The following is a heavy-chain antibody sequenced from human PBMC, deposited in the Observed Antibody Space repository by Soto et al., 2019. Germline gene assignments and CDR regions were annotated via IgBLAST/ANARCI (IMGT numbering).Heavy chain of an antibody. D-gene: IGHD3-9*01. V-gene: IGHV3-53*02. J-gene: IGHJ4*02. CDR2: IYSGGNT. Sequence: EVQLVETGGGLIYPGGSLRLSCAASGFSVSGDTMNWVRQAPGKGLEWISAIYSGGNTNDAGSVKGRFTISRDTSKNTLYLQMNSLIVEDTAAYYCARHAWLENWGQGTLVSVSS. CDR3: ARHAWLEN. CDR1: GFSVSGDT.